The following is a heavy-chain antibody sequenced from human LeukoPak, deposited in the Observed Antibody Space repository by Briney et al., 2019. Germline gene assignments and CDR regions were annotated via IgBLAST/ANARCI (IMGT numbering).Heavy chain of an antibody. V-gene: IGHV1-8*01. D-gene: IGHD6-19*01. Sequence: ASVKVSCKASGCTFTSYDINWVRQATGQGLEWMGWMNPNSGNTGYAQKFQGRATMTRNTSISTAYMELSSLRSEDTAVYYCASTSGYSSGWYEGYYYYMDVWGKGTTVTISS. J-gene: IGHJ6*03. CDR3: ASTSGYSSGWYEGYYYYMDV. CDR1: GCTFTSYD. CDR2: MNPNSGNT.